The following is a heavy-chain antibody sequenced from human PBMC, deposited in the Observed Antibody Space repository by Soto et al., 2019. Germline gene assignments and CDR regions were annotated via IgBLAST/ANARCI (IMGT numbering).Heavy chain of an antibody. CDR1: GGTFRSYV. Sequence: QVKLVQSGAEVKKPGSSVKVSCKASGGTFRSYVTSWMRQAPGQGLEWLGGIIPMYGTTYYAQTFQGRVTISADESTSTAFMELSSLRSEDTAVYYCARIGTLDWIDDYWGQGTLVTVSS. J-gene: IGHJ4*02. D-gene: IGHD1-1*01. V-gene: IGHV1-69*12. CDR2: IIPMYGTT. CDR3: ARIGTLDWIDDY.